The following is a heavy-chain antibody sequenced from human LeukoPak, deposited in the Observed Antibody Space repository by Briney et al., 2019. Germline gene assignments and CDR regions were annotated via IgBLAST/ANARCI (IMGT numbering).Heavy chain of an antibody. J-gene: IGHJ4*02. Sequence: GGSLRLSCAASGFTFSSYWMSWVRQAPGKGLEWVSGISGSGGITYYADSVKGRFTISRDNSKNTLYLQMNSLRAEDTAVYYCVKVVYSWYFDYWGQGTLVTVSS. CDR3: VKVVYSWYFDY. D-gene: IGHD2-8*01. CDR1: GFTFSSYW. CDR2: ISGSGGIT. V-gene: IGHV3-23*01.